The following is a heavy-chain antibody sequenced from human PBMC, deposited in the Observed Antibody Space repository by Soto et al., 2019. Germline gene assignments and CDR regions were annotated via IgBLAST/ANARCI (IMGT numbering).Heavy chain of an antibody. CDR1: GFTFSRSA. CDR3: TRQTHSYESGGTTPFDY. V-gene: IGHV3-73*02. CDR2: IKSKTNDYAT. D-gene: IGHD3-22*01. Sequence: EVQLVESGGGLVQPGGSLKLSCAASGFTFSRSAMHWVRQASGKGLEWVGRIKSKTNDYATTYAVSVIGRFTISRDDSQNTAFLQMNSLRPEDTAIYYCTRQTHSYESGGTTPFDYWGQGTLVTVSS. J-gene: IGHJ4*02.